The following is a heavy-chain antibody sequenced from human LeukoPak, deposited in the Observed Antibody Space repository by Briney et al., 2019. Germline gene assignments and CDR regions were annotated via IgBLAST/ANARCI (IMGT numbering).Heavy chain of an antibody. V-gene: IGHV3-48*03. D-gene: IGHD3-22*01. CDR1: GFSFSSYE. J-gene: IGHJ4*02. CDR3: ARSNGYYHFDY. CDR2: ISSSGSTI. Sequence: PGGSLRLSCAASGFSFSSYEMNWVRQAPGKGLEWVSYISSSGSTIYYADSVKGRFTISRDNAKNSLYLQMNSLRAEDTAVYYCARSNGYYHFDYWGQGTLVTVSS.